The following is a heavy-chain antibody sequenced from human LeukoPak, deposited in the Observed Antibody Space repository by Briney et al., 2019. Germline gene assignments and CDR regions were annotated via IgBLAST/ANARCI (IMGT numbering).Heavy chain of an antibody. V-gene: IGHV4-39*07. D-gene: IGHD3-22*01. J-gene: IGHJ5*02. CDR2: IYYSGST. CDR1: GGSISSSSYY. CDR3: ERDESYYDSSGYPT. Sequence: IPSETLSLTCTVSGGSISSSSYYWGWIRQPTGKGLEWIGSIYYSGSTYYNPSLKSRVTISVDTSKNQFSLKLSSVTAADTAVYYCERDESYYDSSGYPTWGQGTLVTVSS.